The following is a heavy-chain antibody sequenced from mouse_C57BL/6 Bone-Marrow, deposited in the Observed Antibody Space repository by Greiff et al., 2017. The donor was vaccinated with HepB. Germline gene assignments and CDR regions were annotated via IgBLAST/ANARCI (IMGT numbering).Heavy chain of an antibody. Sequence: DSGPGLVKPSQSLSLTCSVTGYSITSGYYWNWIRQFPGNKLEWMGYISYDGSNNYKPSLKNRISISRDTSKNQFFLKLNSVTTEDTATYYGARGDEYDVAFYWDFDVWGTGTTVTVSS. J-gene: IGHJ1*03. CDR3: ARGDEYDVAFYWDFDV. D-gene: IGHD2-4*01. CDR2: ISYDGSN. V-gene: IGHV3-6*01. CDR1: GYSITSGYY.